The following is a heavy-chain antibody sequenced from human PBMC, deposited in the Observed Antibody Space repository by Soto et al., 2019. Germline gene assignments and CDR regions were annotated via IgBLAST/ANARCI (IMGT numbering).Heavy chain of an antibody. CDR2: INTSDSYT. Sequence: GEALKISCQGSGYSFTSYWIGWVRQRPGKSLEWMVMINTSDSYTTYSPSFQGHVTISTDKSFSTAYLQWSGLKSSDTAMYDCARLGYCTGPSCYTFDXSGQGTPLTVSX. V-gene: IGHV5-10-1*01. J-gene: IGHJ4*02. CDR3: ARLGYCTGPSCYTFDX. CDR1: GYSFTSYW. D-gene: IGHD2-2*02.